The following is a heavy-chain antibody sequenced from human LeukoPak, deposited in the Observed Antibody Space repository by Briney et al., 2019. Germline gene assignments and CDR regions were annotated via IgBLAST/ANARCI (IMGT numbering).Heavy chain of an antibody. Sequence: NPGGSLRLSCAASGFTFSSYSMNWVPQAPGKGLEWVASISSSSSYIYYADSVKGRFTISRDNAKNSLYLQMNSLRAEDTAVYYCARDTRIAAAGRLFDYWGQGTLDTVSS. CDR3: ARDTRIAAAGRLFDY. V-gene: IGHV3-21*01. D-gene: IGHD6-13*01. CDR1: GFTFSSYS. J-gene: IGHJ4*02. CDR2: ISSSSSYI.